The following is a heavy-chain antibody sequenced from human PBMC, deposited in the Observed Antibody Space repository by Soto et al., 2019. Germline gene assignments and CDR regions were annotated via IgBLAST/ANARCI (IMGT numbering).Heavy chain of an antibody. CDR1: GGSISSYY. D-gene: IGHD3-10*01. CDR3: ARVPVLLWFGELGGDAFDI. CDR2: IYYSGST. V-gene: IGHV4-59*01. Sequence: SETLSLTCTVSGGSISSYYWSWIRQPPGKGLEWIGYIYYSGSTNYNPSLKSRVTISVDTSKNQFSLKLSSVTAADTAVYYCARVPVLLWFGELGGDAFDIWGQGTMVTV. J-gene: IGHJ3*02.